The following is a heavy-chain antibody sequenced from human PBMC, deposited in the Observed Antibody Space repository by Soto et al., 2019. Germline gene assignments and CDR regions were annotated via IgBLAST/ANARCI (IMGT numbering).Heavy chain of an antibody. D-gene: IGHD2-15*01. CDR2: ISYDGSNK. CDR1: GFTFSSYA. V-gene: IGHV3-30-3*01. Sequence: QVQLVESGGGVVQPGRSLRLSCAASGFTFSSYAMHWVRQAPGKGLEWVAVISYDGSNKYYPDSVKGRFTISRDNSKNTLYLQMNSLRAEDTAVYYCARLASYLRSAPGPAGYCSGGSCEPFDYWGQGTLVTVSS. J-gene: IGHJ4*02. CDR3: ARLASYLRSAPGPAGYCSGGSCEPFDY.